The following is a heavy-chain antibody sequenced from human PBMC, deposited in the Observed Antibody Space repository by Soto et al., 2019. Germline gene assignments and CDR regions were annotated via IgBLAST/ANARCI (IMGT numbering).Heavy chain of an antibody. Sequence: ASVKVSCKASGGTFSCYAICWVRQAPGQGLEWMGWISAYNGNTNYAQKLQGRVTMTTDTSTSTAYMELRSLRSDDTAVYYCARVTDDFWSGYYAFDIWGQGTMVTVSS. J-gene: IGHJ3*02. D-gene: IGHD3-3*01. CDR1: GGTFSCYA. CDR3: ARVTDDFWSGYYAFDI. CDR2: ISAYNGNT. V-gene: IGHV1-18*01.